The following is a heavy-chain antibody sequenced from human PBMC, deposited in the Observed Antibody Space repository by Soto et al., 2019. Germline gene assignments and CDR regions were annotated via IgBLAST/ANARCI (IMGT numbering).Heavy chain of an antibody. CDR2: IYYRGTT. CDR3: YRDRGDTFHL. V-gene: IGHV4-59*01. J-gene: IGHJ1*01. D-gene: IGHD2-21*01. Sequence: PSETLSLTCTVSGGSISNYYWTWIRQPPGKGLQWIGYIYYRGTTNYNPSLKSRVTISVDTSKNQFSLKLSSVTAADTAVYYCYRDRGDTFHLWARGNLVTGSS. CDR1: GGSISNYY.